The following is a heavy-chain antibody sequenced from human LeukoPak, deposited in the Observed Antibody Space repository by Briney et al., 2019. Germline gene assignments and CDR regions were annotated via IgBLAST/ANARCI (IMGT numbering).Heavy chain of an antibody. V-gene: IGHV1-69*05. Sequence: GASVTVSCKASGGTFSSYAISWVRQAPGQGLEWMGGIIPIFGTANYAQKFQGRVTITTDESTSTAYMELSSLRSEDTAVYYCASSDCGGDCYSEGAFDIWGQGTMVTVSS. CDR1: GGTFSSYA. CDR2: IIPIFGTA. CDR3: ASSDCGGDCYSEGAFDI. D-gene: IGHD2-21*02. J-gene: IGHJ3*02.